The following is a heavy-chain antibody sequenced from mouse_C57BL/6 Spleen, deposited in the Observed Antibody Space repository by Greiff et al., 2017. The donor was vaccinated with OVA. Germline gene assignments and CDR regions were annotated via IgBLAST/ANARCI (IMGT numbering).Heavy chain of an antibody. J-gene: IGHJ4*01. D-gene: IGHD1-1*01. Sequence: KESCKASGYTFTSYWMHWVKQRPGRGLEWIGWIDPNSGGTKYNEKFKSKATLTVDKPSSTAYMQLSSLTSEDSAVYYCARTHYGSSPYAMDYWGQGTSVTVSS. CDR2: IDPNSGGT. CDR1: GYTFTSYW. V-gene: IGHV1-72*01. CDR3: ARTHYGSSPYAMDY.